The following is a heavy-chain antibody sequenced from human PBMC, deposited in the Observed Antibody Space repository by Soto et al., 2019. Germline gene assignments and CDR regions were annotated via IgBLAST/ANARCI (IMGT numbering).Heavy chain of an antibody. CDR3: ARGGSAALCCFDY. CDR2: IYSGVST. CDR1: GFTVSSNY. J-gene: IGHJ4*02. Sequence: GGSLRLSCAASGFTVSSNYMSWVRQAPGKGLEWVSVIYSGVSTYYADSVKGRFTISRDNSKNTLYLQMNSLRAVDTAVYYWARGGSAALCCFDYWGQGTLVTVSS. V-gene: IGHV3-66*01. D-gene: IGHD2-15*01.